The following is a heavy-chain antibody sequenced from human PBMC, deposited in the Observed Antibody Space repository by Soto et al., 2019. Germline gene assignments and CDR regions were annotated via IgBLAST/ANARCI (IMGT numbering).Heavy chain of an antibody. CDR3: ARGRYCISTSCYLDY. CDR2: IKQDGSEK. J-gene: IGHJ4*02. CDR1: GFTFSSYW. Sequence: EVQLVESGGGLVQPGGSLRLSCAASGFTFSSYWMSWVRQAPGKGLEWVANIKQDGSEKYYVDSVKGRFTISRDNAKNSPYLQMNSLRAEDTAVYYCARGRYCISTSCYLDYWGQGTLVTVSS. V-gene: IGHV3-7*01. D-gene: IGHD2-2*01.